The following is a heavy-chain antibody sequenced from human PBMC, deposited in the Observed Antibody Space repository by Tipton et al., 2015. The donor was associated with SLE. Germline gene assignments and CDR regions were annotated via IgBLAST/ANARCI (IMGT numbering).Heavy chain of an antibody. D-gene: IGHD6-19*01. CDR2: IYYSGST. CDR3: AREGIAVAGRGYYYYMDV. Sequence: TLSLTCTVSGVSISSYYWSWIRQPPGKGLEWIGYIYYSGSTNYNPSLKSRVTISVDTSKNQFSLKLSSVTAADTAVYYCAREGIAVAGRGYYYYMDVWGKGTTVTVSS. V-gene: IGHV4-59*01. CDR1: GVSISSYY. J-gene: IGHJ6*03.